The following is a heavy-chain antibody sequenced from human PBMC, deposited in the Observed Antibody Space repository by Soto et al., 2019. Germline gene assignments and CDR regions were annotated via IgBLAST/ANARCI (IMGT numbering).Heavy chain of an antibody. CDR1: GFTFSSYG. CDR3: AKDLVANWNVEYYYYGMDV. Sequence: PGGSLRLSCAASGFTFSSYGMHWVRQAPGKGLEWVAVISYDGSNKYYADSVKGRFTISRDNSKNTLYLQMNSLRAEDTAVYYCAKDLVANWNVEYYYYGMDVWGRGTTVTVSS. J-gene: IGHJ6*02. V-gene: IGHV3-30*18. CDR2: ISYDGSNK. D-gene: IGHD1-1*01.